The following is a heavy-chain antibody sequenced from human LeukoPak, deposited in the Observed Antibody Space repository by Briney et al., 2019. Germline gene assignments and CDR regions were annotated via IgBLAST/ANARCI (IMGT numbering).Heavy chain of an antibody. D-gene: IGHD6-19*01. CDR3: AKDRGAVAGVMDV. Sequence: VGSLRLSCAASGFTFRSYGIHWVRQAPGKGLEWVAVISYDGSNKNYAVSVKGRFTISRDNSKNTVFLQMNSLRAEDTAVYYCAKDRGAVAGVMDVWGKGTTVTVSS. V-gene: IGHV3-30*18. CDR1: GFTFRSYG. J-gene: IGHJ6*03. CDR2: ISYDGSNK.